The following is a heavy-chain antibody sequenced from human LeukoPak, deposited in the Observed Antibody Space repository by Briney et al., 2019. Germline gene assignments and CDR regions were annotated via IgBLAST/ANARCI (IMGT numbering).Heavy chain of an antibody. J-gene: IGHJ4*02. V-gene: IGHV4-61*08. CDR1: GGSISSGGYY. CDR2: IYYSGST. Sequence: PSQTLSLTCTVSGGSISSGGYYWSWIRQHPGKGLEWIGYIYYSGSTNYNPSLKSRVTISVDTSKNQFSLKLSSVTAADTAVYYCARGAYDILTGYPEYYFDYWGQGTLVTVSS. D-gene: IGHD3-9*01. CDR3: ARGAYDILTGYPEYYFDY.